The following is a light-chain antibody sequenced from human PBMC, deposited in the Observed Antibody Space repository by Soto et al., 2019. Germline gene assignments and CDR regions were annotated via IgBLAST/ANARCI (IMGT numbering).Light chain of an antibody. Sequence: DIQLTQSPSFLSASVGDRVTITCRASQSIGTFLNWYQQKLGKAPRLLIYDASNLETGVPSRFSGSGSGTYFSFTISSLQPEDFATYYCQQYSNLITFGQGTRLEIK. CDR3: QQYSNLIT. CDR1: QSIGTF. CDR2: DAS. J-gene: IGKJ5*01. V-gene: IGKV1-33*01.